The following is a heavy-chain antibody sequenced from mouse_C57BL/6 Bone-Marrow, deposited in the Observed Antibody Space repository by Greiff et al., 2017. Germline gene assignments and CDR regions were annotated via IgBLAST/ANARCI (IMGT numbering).Heavy chain of an antibody. CDR3: TRWDYGSSPYYFDY. J-gene: IGHJ2*01. Sequence: QVQLQQSGAELVMPGASVTLSCKASGYTFTAYEMHWVKQTPVHGLEWIGAIDPETGGTAYNQKFKGKAILTADKSSITAYMELRSLTSEDSAVYYCTRWDYGSSPYYFDYWGQGTTLTVSS. CDR2: IDPETGGT. D-gene: IGHD1-1*01. V-gene: IGHV1-15*01. CDR1: GYTFTAYE.